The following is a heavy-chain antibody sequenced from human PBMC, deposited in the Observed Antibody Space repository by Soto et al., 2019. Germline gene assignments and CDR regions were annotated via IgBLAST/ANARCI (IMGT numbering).Heavy chain of an antibody. D-gene: IGHD2-2*02. V-gene: IGHV3-48*01. CDR2: ITSSSSTI. J-gene: IGHJ4*02. CDR1: GFTFTGYS. Sequence: EVQLVESGGGLVQPGGSLRLSCAASGFTFTGYSMNWVRQAPGKGLEWVAYITSSSSTIYYADSVKGRFTISRDNAKNSLYLQMNSLRVEDTAVDYCSRGRDSTIREYYFDYWGQGTLVTVSS. CDR3: SRGRDSTIREYYFDY.